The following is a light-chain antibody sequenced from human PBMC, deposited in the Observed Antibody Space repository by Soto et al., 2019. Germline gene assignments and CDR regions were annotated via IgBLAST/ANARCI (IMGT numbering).Light chain of an antibody. CDR2: WSS. Sequence: DIVMTQSPDSLAVSLGERATINCKSSQSVLYSSNNKNFLAWYQQKPGQPPKLLIYWSSTRESGVPDRFSGSGPGTDCTLFNSSIQAEAVALYFCQQYCSTPPFPFGPGTRVDIK. CDR1: QSVLYSSNNKNF. J-gene: IGKJ3*01. V-gene: IGKV4-1*01. CDR3: QQYCSTPPFP.